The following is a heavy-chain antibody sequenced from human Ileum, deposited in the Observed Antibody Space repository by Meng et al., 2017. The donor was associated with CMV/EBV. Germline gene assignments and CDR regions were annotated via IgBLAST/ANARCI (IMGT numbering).Heavy chain of an antibody. J-gene: IGHJ4*02. CDR3: ARARGYCSSTSCRYYFDY. CDR2: ISGDGSST. CDR1: GFTFSNYW. Sequence: GESLKISCAASGFTFSNYWMHWVRQTPKGLEWVSRISGDGSSTAYADSVEGRFTISRDNAENTLFLQMNSLRAEDTAVYYCARARGYCSSTSCRYYFDYWGQGTLVTVSS. V-gene: IGHV3-74*01. D-gene: IGHD2-2*01.